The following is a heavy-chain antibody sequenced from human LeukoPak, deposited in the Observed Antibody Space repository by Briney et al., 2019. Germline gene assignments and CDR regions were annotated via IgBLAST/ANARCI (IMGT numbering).Heavy chain of an antibody. J-gene: IGHJ6*02. CDR3: ARHGAGTTGRLYYYNGMDV. Sequence: TSETLSLTCTVPGDSISSYYWSGIRQSPGKGLEWIEHIYYSGGTRYNASLRSRLTISVDTSKKKSSLQVTSVPAADTAVYYCARHGAGTTGRLYYYNGMDVWGQGTTVTVSS. CDR2: IYYSGGT. CDR1: GDSISSYY. D-gene: IGHD4-11*01. V-gene: IGHV4-59*08.